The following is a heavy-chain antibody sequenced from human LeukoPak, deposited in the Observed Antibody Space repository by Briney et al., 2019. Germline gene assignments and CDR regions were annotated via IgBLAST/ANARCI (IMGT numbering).Heavy chain of an antibody. CDR2: ISRNSGSI. CDR1: GFTFDDYA. J-gene: IGHJ4*02. Sequence: GGSLRLSCAASGFTFDDYAMHWVRHAPGKGLEWVSGISRNSGSIGYADSVKGRFTISRDNAKNSLYLQMNSLRAEDTALYYCAKDAYSSGWSYYFDYWGQGTLVTVSS. CDR3: AKDAYSSGWSYYFDY. D-gene: IGHD6-19*01. V-gene: IGHV3-9*01.